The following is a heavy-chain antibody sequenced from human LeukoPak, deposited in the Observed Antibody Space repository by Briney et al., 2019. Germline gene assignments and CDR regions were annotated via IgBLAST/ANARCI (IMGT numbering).Heavy chain of an antibody. CDR1: GGSISSSSSY. Sequence: SETLSLTCTVSGGSISSSSSYWGWIRQPPGKGLEWIGSLHYGGSTYYNPSLKSRVTISVDTSKNQFSLKLSSVTAADTAAYYCASPKITVSEYFQHWGQGALVTVSS. J-gene: IGHJ1*01. D-gene: IGHD3-10*02. V-gene: IGHV4-39*07. CDR2: LHYGGST. CDR3: ASPKITVSEYFQH.